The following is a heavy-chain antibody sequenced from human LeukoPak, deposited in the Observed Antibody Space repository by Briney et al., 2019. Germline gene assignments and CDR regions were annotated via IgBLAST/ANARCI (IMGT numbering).Heavy chain of an antibody. CDR2: MKEDGSEE. Sequence: GGSLRLSCAASGFTFSNYWMSWVRQAPGKGLEWVASMKEDGSEEYYVASVKGRITISRDNARKSLYLQMSSLRVEDTALYYCARRGYSFGFDIWGQGTMVTVSS. CDR1: GFTFSNYW. J-gene: IGHJ3*02. V-gene: IGHV3-7*01. CDR3: ARRGYSFGFDI. D-gene: IGHD5-18*01.